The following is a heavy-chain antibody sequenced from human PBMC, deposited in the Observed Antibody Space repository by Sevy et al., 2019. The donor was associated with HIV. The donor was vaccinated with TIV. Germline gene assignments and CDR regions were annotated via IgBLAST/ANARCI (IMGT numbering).Heavy chain of an antibody. CDR1: GFTFRDYP. CDR2: ISRASDSI. V-gene: IGHV3-48*02. D-gene: IGHD1-26*01. Sequence: GGSLRLSCAASGFTFRDYPMNWIRQAPGKGLEWLSYISRASDSIYYADSVMGRFTVSRDSAKNSLYLQMDRLSDEDTAIYYCAREHTGSFPDFWGQGTLVTVSS. J-gene: IGHJ4*02. CDR3: AREHTGSFPDF.